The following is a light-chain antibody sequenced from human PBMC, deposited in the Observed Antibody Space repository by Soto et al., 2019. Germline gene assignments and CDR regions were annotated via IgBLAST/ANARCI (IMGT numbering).Light chain of an antibody. CDR3: SSYTSSSTLGV. Sequence: QSALTQPASVSGSPGQSITISCTGTSSDVGGYNYVSWYQQHPGKAPKLMIYEVSNRPSGVSNRFSSSKSGNTASLTISGLQAEDEAYYYCSSYTSSSTLGVFGGGTKVTVL. J-gene: IGLJ2*01. CDR1: SSDVGGYNY. V-gene: IGLV2-14*01. CDR2: EVS.